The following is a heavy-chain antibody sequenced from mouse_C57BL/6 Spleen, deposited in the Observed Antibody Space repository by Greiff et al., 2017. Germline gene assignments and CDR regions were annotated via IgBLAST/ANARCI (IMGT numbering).Heavy chain of an antibody. J-gene: IGHJ4*01. Sequence: QVQLQQPGAELVMPGASVKLSCKASGYTFTSYWMHWVKQRPGQGLEWIGDIDSSVSYTNYHQMFKGKSTLSIDKSSSTAYMQLSRLTSEGSAVYYCARSNYYGSSCAGMDYWGQGTSVTVSS. D-gene: IGHD1-1*01. V-gene: IGHV1-69*01. CDR3: ARSNYYGSSCAGMDY. CDR1: GYTFTSYW. CDR2: IDSSVSYT.